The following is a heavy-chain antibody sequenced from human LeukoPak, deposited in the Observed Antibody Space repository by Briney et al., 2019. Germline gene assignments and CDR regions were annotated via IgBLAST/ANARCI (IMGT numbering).Heavy chain of an antibody. CDR2: IIPIFGTA. CDR1: GGTFSSYA. CDR3: ARDQIPYCSSTSCQPPHYYYGMDV. J-gene: IGHJ6*02. Sequence: SVKVSCKASGGTFSSYAISWVRQAPGQGLEWMGGIIPIFGTANYAQKFQGRVTITADESTSTAYMELSSLRSEDTAVYYCARDQIPYCSSTSCQPPHYYYGMDVWGQGTTVTVSS. V-gene: IGHV1-69*13. D-gene: IGHD2-2*01.